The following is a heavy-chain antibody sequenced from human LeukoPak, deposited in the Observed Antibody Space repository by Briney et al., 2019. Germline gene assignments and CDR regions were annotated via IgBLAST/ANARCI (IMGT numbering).Heavy chain of an antibody. CDR3: ARDPTIAAAGTSWFDP. Sequence: ASVKVSCKASGGTFSSLTINWVRQAPGQGLEWMGWINPNSGGTNYAQKFQGRVTMTRDTSISTAYMELSRLRSDDTAVYYCARDPTIAAAGTSWFDPWGQGTLVTVSS. CDR1: GGTFSSLT. V-gene: IGHV1-2*02. CDR2: INPNSGGT. J-gene: IGHJ5*02. D-gene: IGHD6-13*01.